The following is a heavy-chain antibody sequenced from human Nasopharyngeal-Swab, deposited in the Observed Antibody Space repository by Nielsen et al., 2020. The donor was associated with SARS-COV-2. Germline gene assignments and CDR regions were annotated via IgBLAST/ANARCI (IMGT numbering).Heavy chain of an antibody. J-gene: IGHJ4*02. CDR1: GLTFSGSA. D-gene: IGHD6-25*01. V-gene: IGHV3-73*01. CDR3: TRLRYSSGLDY. Sequence: GGSLRLSCAASGLTFSGSAMHWVRQASGKGLEWVGRIRSKANSYATAYSASVKGRFTISRDDSKNTAYLQMNSLKTEDTAVYYCTRLRYSSGLDYWGQGTLVTVSS. CDR2: IRSKANSYAT.